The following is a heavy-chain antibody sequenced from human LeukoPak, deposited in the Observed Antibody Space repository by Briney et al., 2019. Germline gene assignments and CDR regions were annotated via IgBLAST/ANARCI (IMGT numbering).Heavy chain of an antibody. V-gene: IGHV4-38-2*02. D-gene: IGHD6-6*01. J-gene: IGHJ4*02. CDR2: IYHSGST. Sequence: PSETLSLTCTVSGYSISSGYYWGWIRQPPGKGLEWIGSIYHSGSTYYNPSLKSRVTISVDTSKNQFSLKLSSVTAADTAVYYCARRAEYSSSARDFDYWGQGTLVTVSS. CDR3: ARRAEYSSSARDFDY. CDR1: GYSISSGYY.